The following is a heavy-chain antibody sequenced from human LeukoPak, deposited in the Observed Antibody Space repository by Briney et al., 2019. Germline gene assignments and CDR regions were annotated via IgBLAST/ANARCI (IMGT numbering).Heavy chain of an antibody. J-gene: IGHJ4*02. D-gene: IGHD5-24*01. CDR1: VGAFTSYA. CDR2: IIPILGIA. V-gene: IGHV1-69*04. CDR3: AGSQGERWLQLGIDY. Sequence: SVKVSCKSSVGAFTSYAISWVRQAPGPGVEWLGRIIPILGIANYAQKFQGRVTITADKATGTAYMELSSLRSEDTAVYYCAGSQGERWLQLGIDYWGQGTLVTVSS.